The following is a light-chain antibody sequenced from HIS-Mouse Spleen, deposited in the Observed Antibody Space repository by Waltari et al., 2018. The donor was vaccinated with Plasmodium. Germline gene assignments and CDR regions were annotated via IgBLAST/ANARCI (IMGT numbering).Light chain of an antibody. CDR2: QDS. J-gene: IGLJ2*01. Sequence: SYELTQPPSVSVSPGQTASITCSGDKLGYKYACWYQQKPGQSPVLVIYQDSKRTSGFPRLFSGSNSGNTATLTISVTEAMDEADYYCQAWDSSTVVFGGGTKLTVL. V-gene: IGLV3-1*01. CDR3: QAWDSSTVV. CDR1: KLGYKY.